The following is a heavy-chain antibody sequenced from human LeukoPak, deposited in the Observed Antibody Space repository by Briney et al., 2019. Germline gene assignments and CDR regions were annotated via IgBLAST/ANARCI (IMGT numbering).Heavy chain of an antibody. D-gene: IGHD1-26*01. V-gene: IGHV1-2*02. CDR1: GYTFSGYY. Sequence: ASVKVSGKASGYTFSGYYLHWVRQAPGQGLEWMGWMNANNGGTHYAQNFQGRVTMTRDTSTNTAYMELSRLRSDDTAVYYCARLPLEWVGARTLIDYWGQGTLVTVSS. J-gene: IGHJ4*02. CDR3: ARLPLEWVGARTLIDY. CDR2: MNANNGGT.